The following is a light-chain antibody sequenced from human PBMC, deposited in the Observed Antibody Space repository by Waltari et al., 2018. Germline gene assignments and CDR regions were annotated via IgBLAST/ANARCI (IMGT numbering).Light chain of an antibody. CDR1: SSDVGSYNY. V-gene: IGLV2-8*01. J-gene: IGLJ2*01. Sequence: QSALTQPPSASGSPGQSVTISCTGTSSDVGSYNYVSWYQQHPGKAPKLMIYEVSKRPSGVPDRFSGSKSGNTAPLTVSGLQAEDEADYYCSSYAGRNNIVLFGGGTKLTVL. CDR2: EVS. CDR3: SSYAGRNNIVL.